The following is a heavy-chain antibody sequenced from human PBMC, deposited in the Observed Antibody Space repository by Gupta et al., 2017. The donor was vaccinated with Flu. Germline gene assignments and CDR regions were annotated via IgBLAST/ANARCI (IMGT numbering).Heavy chain of an antibody. CDR3: ARRVGLLVNPPYYYHYMDV. D-gene: IGHD1-26*01. J-gene: IGHJ6*03. CDR2: IYYTGST. Sequence: ISGYYWSWIRQPPGKRLEWIGYIYYTGSTNYNPSLKSRVTISEETSKNQFSLKLSSVTAADTAVYYCARRVGLLVNPPYYYHYMDVWGKGTTVTVSS. V-gene: IGHV4-59*08. CDR1: ISGYY.